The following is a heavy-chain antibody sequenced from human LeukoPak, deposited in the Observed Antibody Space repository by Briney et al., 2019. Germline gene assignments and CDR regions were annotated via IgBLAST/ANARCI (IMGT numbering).Heavy chain of an antibody. CDR3: ASHNPPPAGFCTGTNCFMSGSQYFYMDV. CDR2: IYSTGTT. J-gene: IGHJ6*03. D-gene: IGHD2-8*02. Sequence: SETLSLTCTVSGGSVSGYYWSWIRQPPGKRPKWIWYIYSTGTTNYSPSLSSRVTISVDTSKNQISLNLRFVTATDTAIYQLASHNPPPAGFCTGTNCFMSGSQYFYMDVWGRGTSVTVS. V-gene: IGHV4-4*09. CDR1: GGSVSGYY.